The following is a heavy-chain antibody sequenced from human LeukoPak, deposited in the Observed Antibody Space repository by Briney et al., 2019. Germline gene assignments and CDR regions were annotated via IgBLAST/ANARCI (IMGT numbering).Heavy chain of an antibody. CDR2: ISGGGTSK. CDR1: GITFGNFA. D-gene: IGHD4/OR15-4a*01. Sequence: GGSLRLSCEASGITFGNFALSWVRQPPGQGLEWVSTISGGGTSKFYADSVKGRFTVSRDNSKSSLFLHMTNLRAEDTAIYYCATHPGPYGATPFNSWGQGALVAVAS. J-gene: IGHJ4*02. V-gene: IGHV3-23*01. CDR3: ATHPGPYGATPFNS.